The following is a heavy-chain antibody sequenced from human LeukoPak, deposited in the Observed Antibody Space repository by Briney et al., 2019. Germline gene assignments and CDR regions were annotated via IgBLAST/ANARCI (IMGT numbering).Heavy chain of an antibody. CDR1: GFTFNIYA. D-gene: IGHD5-18*01. CDR2: ISGSGVST. V-gene: IGHV3-23*01. CDR3: AKDHMSSPVTYGYSFDS. J-gene: IGHJ4*02. Sequence: GGSLGLSCAASGFTFNIYAMNWVRQAPGKGLEWVAAISGSGVSTRDADSVKGQFTISRDNSKNTLYLQMSSLRAEDTAVYYCAKDHMSSPVTYGYSFDSWGQGTLVTVSS.